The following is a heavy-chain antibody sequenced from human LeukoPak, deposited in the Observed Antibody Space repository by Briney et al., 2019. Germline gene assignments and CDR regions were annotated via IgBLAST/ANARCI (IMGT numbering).Heavy chain of an antibody. CDR3: ARDVLIAGGTGSMDV. J-gene: IGHJ6*02. CDR1: GYTFTSYY. CDR2: INPSGGST. V-gene: IGHV1-46*01. D-gene: IGHD1-26*01. Sequence: ASVKVSCKASGYTFTSYYMHWVRQAPGQGLEWMGIINPSGGSTSYAQKFQGRVTMTRDTSTSTVYMELSSLRSEDTAVYYCARDVLIAGGTGSMDVWGQGTTVTVSS.